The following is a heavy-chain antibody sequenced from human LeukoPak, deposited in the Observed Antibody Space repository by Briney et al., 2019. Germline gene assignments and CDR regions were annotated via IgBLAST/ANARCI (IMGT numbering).Heavy chain of an antibody. J-gene: IGHJ4*02. V-gene: IGHV4-34*01. Sequence: SETLSRTCAVYGGSFSGYYWSWIRQPPGKGLEWIGGINHSGSTNYSPSLKSRVTISVDTSKNQFSLKLSSVTAADTAVYYCARGSVVVVAATVFDYWGQGTLVTVSS. CDR1: GGSFSGYY. CDR3: ARGSVVVVAATVFDY. CDR2: INHSGST. D-gene: IGHD2-15*01.